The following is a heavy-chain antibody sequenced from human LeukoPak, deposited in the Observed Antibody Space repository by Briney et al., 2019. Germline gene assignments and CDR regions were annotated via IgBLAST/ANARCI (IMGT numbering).Heavy chain of an antibody. CDR3: AKDLGDYDILTGD. Sequence: GGSLRLSCAASGFTFSSYAMSWVRQAPGKGLEWVSAISGSGGSTYYADSVKGRFTISRDNSKNPLYLQMNSLRAEDTAVYYCAKDLGDYDILTGDWGRGTLVTVSS. CDR2: ISGSGGST. D-gene: IGHD3-9*01. CDR1: GFTFSSYA. V-gene: IGHV3-23*01. J-gene: IGHJ4*02.